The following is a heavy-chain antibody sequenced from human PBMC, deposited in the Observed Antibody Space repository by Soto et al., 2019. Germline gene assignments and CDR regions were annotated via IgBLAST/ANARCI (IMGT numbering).Heavy chain of an antibody. CDR1: GFTVSSNY. CDR2: IYSGGST. Sequence: GGSLRLSCAASGFTVSSNYMSWVRQAPGKGLEWVSVIYSGGSTYYADSVKGRFTISRDNSKNTLYLQMNSLRAEDTAVYYCARELRRYYDSSGYYYHPYYFDYWGQGTLVTVSS. CDR3: ARELRRYYDSSGYYYHPYYFDY. V-gene: IGHV3-53*01. J-gene: IGHJ4*02. D-gene: IGHD3-22*01.